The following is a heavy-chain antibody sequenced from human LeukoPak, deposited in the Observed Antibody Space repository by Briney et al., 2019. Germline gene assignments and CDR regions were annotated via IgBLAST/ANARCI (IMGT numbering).Heavy chain of an antibody. Sequence: KTSETLSLTCTVSGGSISGYYWSWIRQPPGKGLEWIGYIYHSGSTNYNPSLKSRVTISVDTSKNQFSLKLSSVTAADTAVYYCARMGRSSGWVDAFDIWDQGTMVTVSS. D-gene: IGHD6-19*01. CDR2: IYHSGST. J-gene: IGHJ3*02. V-gene: IGHV4-59*01. CDR1: GGSISGYY. CDR3: ARMGRSSGWVDAFDI.